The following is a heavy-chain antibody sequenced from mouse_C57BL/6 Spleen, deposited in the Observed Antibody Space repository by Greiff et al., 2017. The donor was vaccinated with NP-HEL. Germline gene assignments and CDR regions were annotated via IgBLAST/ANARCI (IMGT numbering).Heavy chain of an antibody. CDR3: ARPTTVVATDYAMDD. Sequence: QVQLQQPGAELVKPGASVKLSCKASGYTFTSYWMHWVKQRPGQGLEWIGMIHPNSGSTNYNEKFKSKATLTVDKSSSTAYMQLSSLTSEDSAVYYCARPTTVVATDYAMDDWGQGTTVTVSS. V-gene: IGHV1-64*01. CDR1: GYTFTSYW. J-gene: IGHJ4*01. D-gene: IGHD1-1*01. CDR2: IHPNSGST.